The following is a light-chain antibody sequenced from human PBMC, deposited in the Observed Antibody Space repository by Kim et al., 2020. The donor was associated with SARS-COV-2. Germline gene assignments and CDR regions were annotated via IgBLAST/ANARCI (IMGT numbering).Light chain of an antibody. J-gene: IGLJ3*02. CDR2: DNE. V-gene: IGLV1-51*01. Sequence: QSVLTQPPSVSAAPGQKVTISCSGSSSNIGKNFIFWYQQVPGTAPKLLIYDNEKRPSGIPDRFSGSKSGTSATLGITGLQTGDEADYYCGAWDSSLSVWLFGGGTQLTVL. CDR3: GAWDSSLSVWL. CDR1: SSNIGKNF.